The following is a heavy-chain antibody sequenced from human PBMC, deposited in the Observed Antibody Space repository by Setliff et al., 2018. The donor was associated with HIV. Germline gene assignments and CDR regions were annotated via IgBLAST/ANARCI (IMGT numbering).Heavy chain of an antibody. D-gene: IGHD6-19*01. V-gene: IGHV4-39*01. CDR1: AGSIRSSTYY. CDR3: IIAYSSGWLAPMGFDS. Sequence: PSETLSLTCTVSAGSIRSSTYYWAWLRQPPGKGLEWIGTIYYSGSTYYNPSLKSRATISVDMSKNQFSLRLSSVTAADTAVYYCIIAYSSGWLAPMGFDSWGQGTLVTVSS. J-gene: IGHJ4*02. CDR2: IYYSGST.